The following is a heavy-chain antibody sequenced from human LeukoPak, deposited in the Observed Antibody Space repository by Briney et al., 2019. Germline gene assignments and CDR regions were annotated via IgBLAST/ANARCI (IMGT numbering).Heavy chain of an antibody. J-gene: IGHJ6*02. Sequence: GGSLRLSCAASGFTFSSYSMNWVRQAPGKGLEWVSSISSSSSYIYYADSLKGRFTISRDNAKNSLYLQMNSLRAEDTAVYYCARGGPGELHWGDGMDVWGQGTTVTVS. CDR1: GFTFSSYS. D-gene: IGHD1-26*01. CDR3: ARGGPGELHWGDGMDV. V-gene: IGHV3-21*01. CDR2: ISSSSSYI.